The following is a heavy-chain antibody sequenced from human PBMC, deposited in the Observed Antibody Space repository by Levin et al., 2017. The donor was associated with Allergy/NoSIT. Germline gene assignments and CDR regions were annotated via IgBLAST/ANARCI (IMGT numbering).Heavy chain of an antibody. D-gene: IGHD1-14*01. J-gene: IGHJ6*02. Sequence: SQTLSLTCSVSGGSISSYFWSWIRQPPGKGLEWIGYIYYSGSTKYNPSLKSRVTISVDTSKTQFSLKLRSVTAADTAVYYCARKRGKDYYYGMDVWGQGTMVTVSS. V-gene: IGHV4-59*01. CDR3: ARKRGKDYYYGMDV. CDR1: GGSISSYF. CDR2: IYYSGST.